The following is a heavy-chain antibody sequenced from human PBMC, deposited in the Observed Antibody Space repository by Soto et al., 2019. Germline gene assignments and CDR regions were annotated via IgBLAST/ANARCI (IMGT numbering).Heavy chain of an antibody. CDR1: GYTFTSYG. Sequence: GASVKVSCKASGYTFTSYGISWVRQAPGQGLEWMGWISAYNGNTNYAQKLQGRVTMTTDTSTSTAYMELRSLRSDDTAVYYCARYIVVVPADINWFDPWGQGTLVTVSS. V-gene: IGHV1-18*01. CDR3: ARYIVVVPADINWFDP. J-gene: IGHJ5*02. CDR2: ISAYNGNT. D-gene: IGHD2-2*01.